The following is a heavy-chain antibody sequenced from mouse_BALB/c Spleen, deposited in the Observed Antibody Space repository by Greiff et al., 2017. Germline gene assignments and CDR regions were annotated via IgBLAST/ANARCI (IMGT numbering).Heavy chain of an antibody. CDR2: INPSTGYT. D-gene: IGHD2-14*01. V-gene: IGHV1-7*01. CDR3: ARGAYYRYDVGD. CDR1: GYTFTSYW. J-gene: IGHJ2*01. Sequence: QVQLQQSGAELAKPGASVKMSCKASGYTFTSYWMHWVKQRPGQGLEWIGDINPSTGYTEYNQKFKDKATLTADKSSNTAYMQLSSLTSEDSAVYYCARGAYYRYDVGDWGQGTTLTVSA.